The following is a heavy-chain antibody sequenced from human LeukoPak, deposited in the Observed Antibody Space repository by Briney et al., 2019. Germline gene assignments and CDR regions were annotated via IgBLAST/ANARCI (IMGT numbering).Heavy chain of an antibody. CDR2: ISWNSGSI. Sequence: SLRLSCAASGFTFDDYAMHWVRQAPGKGLEWVSGISWNSGSIGYADSVKGRFTISRDNTKNSLYLQMNSLRAEDMALYYCAKGRGRGVINNFDYWGQGTLVTVSS. J-gene: IGHJ4*02. CDR3: AKGRGRGVINNFDY. CDR1: GFTFDDYA. D-gene: IGHD3-10*01. V-gene: IGHV3-9*03.